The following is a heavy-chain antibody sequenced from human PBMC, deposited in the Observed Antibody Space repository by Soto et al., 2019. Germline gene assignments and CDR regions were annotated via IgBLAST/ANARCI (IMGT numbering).Heavy chain of an antibody. CDR2: IYYSGST. CDR3: ARAYYCSGSPPLGY. D-gene: IGHD3-10*01. CDR1: GGSISSYY. J-gene: IGHJ4*02. Sequence: QVQLQESGPGLVKPSETLSLTCTVSGGSISSYYWSWIRQPPGKGLEWIGYIYYSGSTNYNPSLKSRVTISVYTSKNQFSLKLSSVTAADTAVYYCARAYYCSGSPPLGYWGQATLVTVSS. V-gene: IGHV4-59*01.